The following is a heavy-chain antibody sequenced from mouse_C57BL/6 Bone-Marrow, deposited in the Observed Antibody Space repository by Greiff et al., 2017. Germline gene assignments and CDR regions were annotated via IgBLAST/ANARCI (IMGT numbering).Heavy chain of an antibody. Sequence: EVHLVESGGGLVQPGGSLSLSCAASGFTFTDYYMSWVRQPPGKALEWLGFIRNKANGYTTEYSASVKGRFTISRDNSQSILYLQMNALRAEDSATYYCARWRIYYGYDNYAMDYWGQGTSVTVSS. D-gene: IGHD2-2*01. CDR3: ARWRIYYGYDNYAMDY. CDR2: IRNKANGYTT. V-gene: IGHV7-3*01. J-gene: IGHJ4*01. CDR1: GFTFTDYY.